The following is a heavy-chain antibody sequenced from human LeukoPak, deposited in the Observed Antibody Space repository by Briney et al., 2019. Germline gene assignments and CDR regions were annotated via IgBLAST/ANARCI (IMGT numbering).Heavy chain of an antibody. CDR1: GGSISSYY. Sequence: SETLSLTCTVSGGSISSYYWSWIRQPPGKGLEWIGYIYYSGSTNYNPSLKSRVTISVDTSKNQFSLKLSSVTAADTAVYYCARDLVVPAALDVWGQGTTVTVSS. J-gene: IGHJ6*02. CDR2: IYYSGST. CDR3: ARDLVVPAALDV. V-gene: IGHV4-59*01. D-gene: IGHD2-2*01.